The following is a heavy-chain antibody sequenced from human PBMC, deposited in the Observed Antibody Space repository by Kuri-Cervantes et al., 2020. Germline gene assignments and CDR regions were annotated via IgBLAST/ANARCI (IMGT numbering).Heavy chain of an antibody. CDR3: AKEDIVATIWYFDY. J-gene: IGHJ4*02. V-gene: IGHV3-23*01. CDR1: GFTFDDYA. D-gene: IGHD5-12*01. Sequence: ESLKISCAASGFTFDDYAMHWVRQAPGKGLEWVSAISGSGGSTYYADSVKGRFTISRDNSKNTLYLQMNSLRAEDTAVYYCAKEDIVATIWYFDYWGQGTLVTVSS. CDR2: ISGSGGST.